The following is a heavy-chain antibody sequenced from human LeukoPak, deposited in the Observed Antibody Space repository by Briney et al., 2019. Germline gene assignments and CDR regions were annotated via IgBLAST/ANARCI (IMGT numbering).Heavy chain of an antibody. CDR2: INHSGST. J-gene: IGHJ6*03. V-gene: IGHV4-34*01. Sequence: SETLSLTCAVYGGSFSGYYWSWIRQPPGKGLEWIGEINHSGSTNYNPSLKSRVTISVDTSKNQFSLKLSSVTAADTAVYYCARPVRKRGYYYMDVWGKGTTVTVSS. CDR3: ARPVRKRGYYYMDV. CDR1: GGSFSGYY. D-gene: IGHD3-10*01.